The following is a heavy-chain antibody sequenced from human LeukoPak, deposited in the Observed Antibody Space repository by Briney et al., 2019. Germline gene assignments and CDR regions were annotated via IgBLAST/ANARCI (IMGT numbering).Heavy chain of an antibody. D-gene: IGHD4-17*01. J-gene: IGHJ6*03. Sequence: PGGSLRLSCAASGFTVSSNYMSWVRQAPGKGLEWVSVIYSGGSTYYADSVKGRFTISRDNSKNTLYLQMNSLRAEDTAVYYCAKHDYGDDYYYYYMDVWGKGTTVTISS. V-gene: IGHV3-53*01. CDR3: AKHDYGDDYYYYYMDV. CDR2: IYSGGST. CDR1: GFTVSSNY.